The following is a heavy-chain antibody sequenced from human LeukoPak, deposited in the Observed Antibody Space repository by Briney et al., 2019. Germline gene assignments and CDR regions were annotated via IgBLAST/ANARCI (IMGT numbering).Heavy chain of an antibody. CDR3: ARTRTVTAFDI. Sequence: SETLSLTCAVYGGSVSGYYWSWIRQPPGKGLEWIGEINHSGSTNYNPSLKSRVTISVDTSKNQFSLKLSSVTAADTAVYYCARTRTVTAFDIWGQGAMVTVSS. CDR2: INHSGST. CDR1: GGSVSGYY. D-gene: IGHD4-11*01. J-gene: IGHJ3*02. V-gene: IGHV4-34*01.